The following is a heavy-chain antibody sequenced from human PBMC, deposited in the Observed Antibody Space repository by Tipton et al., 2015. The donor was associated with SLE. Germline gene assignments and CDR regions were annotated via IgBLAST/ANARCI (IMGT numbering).Heavy chain of an antibody. D-gene: IGHD2-21*01. J-gene: IGHJ4*02. CDR2: VYSSGST. V-gene: IGHV4-4*07. CDR3: ASTDGASVVARFDY. Sequence: LRLSCTVSGGSISSYYWSWIRQPAGKGLEWIGRVYSSGSTNYNPSPKSRVTMSVDTSKNQFSLKLSSVTAADAAVYYCASTDGASVVARFDYWGQGTLVTVSS. CDR1: GGSISSYY.